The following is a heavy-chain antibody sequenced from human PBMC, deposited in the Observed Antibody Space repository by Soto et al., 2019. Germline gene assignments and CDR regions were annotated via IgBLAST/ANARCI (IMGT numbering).Heavy chain of an antibody. J-gene: IGHJ4*02. CDR1: GFSFSSYA. CDR2: ISGSGGET. CDR3: AKLPIFGVVTHYFAH. V-gene: IGHV3-23*01. Sequence: EVQLLESGGTLVQPGGSLRLSCVVSGFSFSSYAMGWVRQAPGKGLEWVSSISGSGGETYYGDSVKGRFTISRDNSKNTLYLEANGLTAEDTAVYYCAKLPIFGVVTHYFAHWGQGTLVTVSS. D-gene: IGHD3-3*01.